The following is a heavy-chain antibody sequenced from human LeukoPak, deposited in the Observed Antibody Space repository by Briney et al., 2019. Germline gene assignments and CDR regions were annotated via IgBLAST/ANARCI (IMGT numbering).Heavy chain of an antibody. CDR3: AKDALLWFGELNHWFDP. CDR2: ISGSGGST. Sequence: GGSLRLSCAASGFTFSSYAMSWVRQAPGKGLEWVSAISGSGGSTYYADSVKGRFTISRDNSKNTLYLQMNSLRAKDTAVYYCAKDALLWFGELNHWFDPWGQGTLVTVSS. V-gene: IGHV3-23*01. D-gene: IGHD3-10*01. CDR1: GFTFSSYA. J-gene: IGHJ5*02.